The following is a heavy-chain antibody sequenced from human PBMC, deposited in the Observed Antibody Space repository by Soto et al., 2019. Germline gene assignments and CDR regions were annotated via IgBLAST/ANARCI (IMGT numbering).Heavy chain of an antibody. V-gene: IGHV1-58*01. CDR1: GFTFTSSA. CDR3: AEGIGAPVAFDI. J-gene: IGHJ3*02. D-gene: IGHD4-17*01. Sequence: SVEASWKASGFTFTSSALPWVRQARGQRLEWIGWIVVGSGNTNYAQKFQERVTITRDMSTSTAYMELSSLRSEDTAVYYCAEGIGAPVAFDIWGQGTMVTVSS. CDR2: IVVGSGNT.